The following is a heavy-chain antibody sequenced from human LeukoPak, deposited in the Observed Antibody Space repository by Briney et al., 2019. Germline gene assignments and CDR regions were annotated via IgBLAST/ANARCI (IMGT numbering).Heavy chain of an antibody. J-gene: IGHJ4*02. V-gene: IGHV3-21*01. D-gene: IGHD6-13*01. CDR1: GFTFSSYT. Sequence: GGSLRLSCAASGFTFSSYTMNWVRQAPGKGLEWVSSISSGSSYIYYADSVKGRFTISRDNAKNSLYLQMHSLRAEDTALYYCARVATGIAAPIDYWGQGTLVTVSS. CDR2: ISSGSSYI. CDR3: ARVATGIAAPIDY.